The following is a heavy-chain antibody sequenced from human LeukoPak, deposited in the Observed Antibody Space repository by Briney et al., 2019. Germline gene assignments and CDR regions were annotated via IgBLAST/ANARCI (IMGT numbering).Heavy chain of an antibody. V-gene: IGHV4-34*01. CDR2: INHSGST. Sequence: PSETLSLTCAVYGGSFSGYYWSWIRQPPGKGLEWNGEINHSGSTNYNPSLKSRVTISVDTSKNQFSLKLSSVTAADTAVYYCARSGGCSSTSCYQYNWFDPWGQGTLVTVSS. J-gene: IGHJ5*02. CDR1: GGSFSGYY. CDR3: ARSGGCSSTSCYQYNWFDP. D-gene: IGHD2-2*01.